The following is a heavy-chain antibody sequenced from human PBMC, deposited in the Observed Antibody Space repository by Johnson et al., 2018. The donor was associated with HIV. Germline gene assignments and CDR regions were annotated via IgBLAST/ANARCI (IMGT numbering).Heavy chain of an antibody. J-gene: IGHJ3*02. CDR2: IKAKTDGETT. V-gene: IGHV3-15*05. Sequence: VQLVESGGGLIQPGGSLRLSCAASGFAFRSYGMHWVRQAPGKGLEWVGRIKAKTDGETTDYAAPVKGRFTISRDDSKNTLYLQMNSLRAEDTALYYCARDRQAVRGTFDIWGQGTMVTVSS. D-gene: IGHD6-19*01. CDR1: GFAFRSYG. CDR3: ARDRQAVRGTFDI.